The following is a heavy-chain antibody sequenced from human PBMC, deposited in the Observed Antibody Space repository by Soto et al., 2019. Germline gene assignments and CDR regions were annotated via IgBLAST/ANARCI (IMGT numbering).Heavy chain of an antibody. J-gene: IGHJ4*02. CDR2: ISSDGSIT. CDR1: GFSITNYW. V-gene: IGHV3-74*01. Sequence: EVQLVESGGGLVQPGGSLRLSCAASGFSITNYWMHWVRQAPGKGPVWVSRISSDGSITRYADSVKGRFTVSRDNAKNTLYLQVNSLRAEDTAVYYCARETVTTLYYWGQGTLVTVSS. D-gene: IGHD4-17*01. CDR3: ARETVTTLYY.